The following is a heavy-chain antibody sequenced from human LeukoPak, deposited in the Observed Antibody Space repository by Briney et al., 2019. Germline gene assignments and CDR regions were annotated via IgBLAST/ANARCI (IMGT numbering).Heavy chain of an antibody. V-gene: IGHV3-66*01. CDR1: GFTVSSNY. CDR2: IYSGGST. D-gene: IGHD1-26*01. J-gene: IGHJ4*02. Sequence: GGSLRLSCAASGFTVSSNYMSWVRQAPGKGLEWVSVIYSGGSTYYADSVKGRFTISRDNSKNTLYLQMNSLRAEDTAVYYCARAQREGSGSYYGGQYYFDYWGQGTLVTVSS. CDR3: ARAQREGSGSYYGGQYYFDY.